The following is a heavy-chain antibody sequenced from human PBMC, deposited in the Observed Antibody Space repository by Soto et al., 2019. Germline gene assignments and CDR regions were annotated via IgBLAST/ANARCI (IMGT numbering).Heavy chain of an antibody. J-gene: IGHJ4*02. D-gene: IGHD5-12*01. CDR1: GYTFISYD. V-gene: IGHV1-8*01. CDR2: MNPNTGDT. Sequence: QVQLVQSGAEVKKPGASVKVSCKASGYTFISYDINWVRQATGQGLEWMGWMNPNTGDTGYAQKFQGRVTMTGNTSITTANLELSSLRSDDTAVYFCARGDGYIFDYWGQGTLVTVSS. CDR3: ARGDGYIFDY.